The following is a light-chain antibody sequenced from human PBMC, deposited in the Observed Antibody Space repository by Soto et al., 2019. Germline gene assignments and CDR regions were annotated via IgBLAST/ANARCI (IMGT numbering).Light chain of an antibody. J-gene: IGKJ1*01. Sequence: DIQMTQSPSSLSASVGDRVTITCRARQTVSNHLNWYQQKPGKAPTLLMYSASHLQYGVPSRFSGSGSVTDFTLSISSPEPEDFASYYCQQRYTTPRTFGQGTRVEVK. CDR2: SAS. V-gene: IGKV1-39*01. CDR3: QQRYTTPRT. CDR1: QTVSNH.